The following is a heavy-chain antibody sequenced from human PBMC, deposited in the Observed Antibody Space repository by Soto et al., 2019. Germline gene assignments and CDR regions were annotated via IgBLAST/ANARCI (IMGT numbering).Heavy chain of an antibody. CDR1: GGSITSRSHS. D-gene: IGHD3-16*01. CDR2: NHYSGNG. CDR3: AGLSLGPDYDLNWLDP. Sequence: SETLSLTCSVFGGSITSRSHSWGWIRQAPGKGLEWIVSNHYSGNGYYNKSLKSRVTVSVDTSKNELSLKLTSVTAADTAVYYCAGLSLGPDYDLNWLDPWGRGTLVTLSS. V-gene: IGHV4-39*01. J-gene: IGHJ5*01.